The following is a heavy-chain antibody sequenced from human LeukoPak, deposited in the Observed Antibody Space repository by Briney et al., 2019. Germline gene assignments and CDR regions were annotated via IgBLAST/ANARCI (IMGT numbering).Heavy chain of an antibody. Sequence: GSLRLSCAASGFTFSSYDMHWVRQATGKGPEWVSAIGTAGDTYCPGSVKGRFTISRENAKNSLYLQMNSLRAGDTAVYYCARVAYGSTEYYFDYWGQGTLVTVSS. CDR1: GFTFSSYD. CDR2: IGTAGDT. V-gene: IGHV3-13*01. D-gene: IGHD3-10*01. CDR3: ARVAYGSTEYYFDY. J-gene: IGHJ4*02.